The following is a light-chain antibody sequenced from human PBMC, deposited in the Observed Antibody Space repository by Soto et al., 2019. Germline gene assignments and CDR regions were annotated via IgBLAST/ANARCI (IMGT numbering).Light chain of an antibody. Sequence: EILMTQSAATLSVSPGERATLSCRASQSVSSNLAWYQQKPGQAPRLLIYGASTRATGIPARFSGSGSGTEFTLTISSLQSEDFAVYYRQQYNNWPPLTFGQGTKVDIK. CDR3: QQYNNWPPLT. CDR1: QSVSSN. J-gene: IGKJ1*01. V-gene: IGKV3-15*01. CDR2: GAS.